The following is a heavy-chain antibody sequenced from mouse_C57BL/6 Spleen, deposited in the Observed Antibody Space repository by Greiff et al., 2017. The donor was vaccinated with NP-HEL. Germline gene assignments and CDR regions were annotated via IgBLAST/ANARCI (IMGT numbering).Heavy chain of an antibody. Sequence: VQLQQPGAELVKPGASVKLSCKASGYTFTSYWMHWVKQRPGQGLEWIGMIHPNSGSTNYNEKFKSKATLTVDKSSSTAYMQLSILTSEDSAVYYCARTGTYYFDYWGQGTTLTVSS. CDR1: GYTFTSYW. CDR2: IHPNSGST. CDR3: ARTGTYYFDY. V-gene: IGHV1-64*01. D-gene: IGHD4-1*01. J-gene: IGHJ2*01.